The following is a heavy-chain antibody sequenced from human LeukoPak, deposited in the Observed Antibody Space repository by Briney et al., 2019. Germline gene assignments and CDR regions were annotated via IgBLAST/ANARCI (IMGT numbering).Heavy chain of an antibody. CDR1: GFTFSSYW. V-gene: IGHV3-7*01. CDR3: ATSITDSSCFDP. Sequence: PGGSLRLSRAASGFTFSSYWMSWVRQAPGKGLEWVANIKQDGSEKYYVDSVKGRFTISRDNAKNSLYLQMNSLRAEDTAVYYCATSITDSSCFDPWGQGTLVTVSS. D-gene: IGHD2-2*01. CDR2: IKQDGSEK. J-gene: IGHJ5*02.